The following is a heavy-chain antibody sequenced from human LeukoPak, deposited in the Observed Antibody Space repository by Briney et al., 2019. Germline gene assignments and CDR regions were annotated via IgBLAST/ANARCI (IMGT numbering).Heavy chain of an antibody. J-gene: IGHJ4*02. CDR3: ARMLNGGIDY. V-gene: IGHV3-23*01. D-gene: IGHD3-16*01. CDR1: GFTFSSSS. CDR2: ITDAVGST. Sequence: GGSLRLSCAASGFTFSSSSISWVRQAPGKGLEWVSAITDAVGSTHYADSVKGRFTISSDNSKNTLYLQMNSLRAEDTAVYYCARMLNGGIDYWGQGTLVTVSS.